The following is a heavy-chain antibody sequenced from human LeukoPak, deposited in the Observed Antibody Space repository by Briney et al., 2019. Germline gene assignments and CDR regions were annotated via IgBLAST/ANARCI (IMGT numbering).Heavy chain of an antibody. J-gene: IGHJ1*01. CDR3: ARGTFGGFPPRGFQD. V-gene: IGHV3-11*04. CDR2: ISSPGTTT. CDR1: GFRFSDYY. D-gene: IGHD4-23*01. Sequence: GGSLRLSCAASGFRFSDYYMTWIRQAPGQGLKWVAYISSPGTTTFYADSVKGRFTVSRDNAKNSLYLQMNDLRAEDTAVCYCARGTFGGFPPRGFQDWAQGTLVSVSS.